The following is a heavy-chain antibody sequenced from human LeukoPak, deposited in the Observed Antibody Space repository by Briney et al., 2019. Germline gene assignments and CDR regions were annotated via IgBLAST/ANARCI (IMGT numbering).Heavy chain of an antibody. Sequence: SETLSLTCSVSGGSISSGNYYWIWIRQPAGKGLEWIGRVYTSGSTNYNPSLKSRVTISVDTSKNQFSLTLSSVTAADTAIYYCAATKAGYGEGYWGQGNLVTVSS. J-gene: IGHJ4*02. CDR3: AATKAGYGEGY. CDR2: VYTSGST. D-gene: IGHD5-12*01. CDR1: GGSISSGNYY. V-gene: IGHV4-61*02.